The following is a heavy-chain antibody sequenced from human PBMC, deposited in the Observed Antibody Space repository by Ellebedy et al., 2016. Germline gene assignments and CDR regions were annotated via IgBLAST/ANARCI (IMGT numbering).Heavy chain of an antibody. CDR1: GFTFDDYA. J-gene: IGHJ6*03. D-gene: IGHD2-15*01. Sequence: GGSLRLSXAASGFTFDDYAMHWVRQAPGKGLEWVSGISWNSGSIGYADSVKGRFTISRDNAKNSLYLQMNSLRAEDTALYYCAKVAAPFLDYYYYMDVWGKGTTVTVSS. CDR3: AKVAAPFLDYYYYMDV. CDR2: ISWNSGSI. V-gene: IGHV3-9*01.